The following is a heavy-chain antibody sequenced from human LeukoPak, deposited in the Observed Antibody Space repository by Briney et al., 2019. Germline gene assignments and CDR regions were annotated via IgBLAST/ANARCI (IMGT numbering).Heavy chain of an antibody. CDR2: ISSSGSTI. Sequence: PGGSLRLSCAASGFTFSSYEMNWVRQAPGKGLEWVSYISSSGSTIYYADSVKGRFTISRDNAKNSLFLQMNSLRAEDTAVYYCAREVGAPPALFDYWGQGTLVTVSS. CDR3: AREVGAPPALFDY. CDR1: GFTFSSYE. V-gene: IGHV3-48*03. D-gene: IGHD1-26*01. J-gene: IGHJ4*02.